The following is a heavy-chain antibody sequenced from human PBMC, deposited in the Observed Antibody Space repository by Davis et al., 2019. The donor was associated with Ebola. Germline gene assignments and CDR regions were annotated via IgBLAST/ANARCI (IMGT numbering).Heavy chain of an antibody. Sequence: ETLSLTCAVYGGSFSGYYWSWVRQAPGKGLEWVSVIYSGGSTYYADSVKGRFTISRDNSKNTLYLQMNSLRAEDTAVYYCARLWVTTYAFDIWGQGTMVTVSS. D-gene: IGHD4-17*01. CDR1: GGSFSGYY. J-gene: IGHJ3*02. V-gene: IGHV3-66*04. CDR2: IYSGGST. CDR3: ARLWVTTYAFDI.